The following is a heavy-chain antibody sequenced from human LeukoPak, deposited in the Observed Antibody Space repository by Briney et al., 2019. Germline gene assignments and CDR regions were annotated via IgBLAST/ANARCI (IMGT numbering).Heavy chain of an antibody. Sequence: ASVKVSCKASGYTFTGYYMHWVRQAPGQGLEWMGWINPSGGSTSYAQKFQGRVTMTRDTSTSTVYMELSSLRSEDTAVYYCARAYYYDSSGYYYYLYWGQGTLVTVSS. J-gene: IGHJ4*02. CDR3: ARAYYYDSSGYYYYLY. D-gene: IGHD3-22*01. CDR1: GYTFTGYY. V-gene: IGHV1-46*01. CDR2: INPSGGST.